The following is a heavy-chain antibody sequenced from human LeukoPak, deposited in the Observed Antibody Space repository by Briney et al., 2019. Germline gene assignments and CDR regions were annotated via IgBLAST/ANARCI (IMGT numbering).Heavy chain of an antibody. J-gene: IGHJ4*02. V-gene: IGHV3-23*01. CDR3: ARRLCSGGSCSSFDY. CDR2: ISGNGGGT. D-gene: IGHD2-15*01. Sequence: GGFLRLSCAASGFSFSSYLMSWVRQAPGKGLEWVSTISGNGGGTYYADSVKGRFTISRDNSKNTLYLQMNSLRAEDRALYYCARRLCSGGSCSSFDYWGQGTLVTVSS. CDR1: GFSFSSYL.